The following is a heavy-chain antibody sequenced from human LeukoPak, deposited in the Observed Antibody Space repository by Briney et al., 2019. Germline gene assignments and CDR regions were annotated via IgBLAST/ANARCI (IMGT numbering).Heavy chain of an antibody. CDR1: GFTFSSYA. J-gene: IGHJ4*02. V-gene: IGHV3-30-3*01. D-gene: IGHD6-19*01. CDR2: ISYDGSNK. CDR3: ARGQWLISTFDY. Sequence: GGSLRLSCAASGFTFSSYAMHWVRQAPGKGLEWVAVISYDGSNKYYADSVKGLFTISRDNSNNTLYLQMNSLRAEDTAVYYCARGQWLISTFDYWGQGTLVTVSS.